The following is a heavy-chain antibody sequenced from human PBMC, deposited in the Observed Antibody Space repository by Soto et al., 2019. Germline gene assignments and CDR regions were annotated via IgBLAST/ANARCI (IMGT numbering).Heavy chain of an antibody. CDR2: ITDSSDTV. Sequence: EVQLVESGGGLVQPGGSLRLSCVDSGFSFSNYNMNWVRQAPGKGLEWVSYITDSSDTVHYADSVRGRFTISRDNAESSLYLQMNSLRDEDTAVYFCARDFGHGYYLDYWGRGTLVTVSS. J-gene: IGHJ4*02. CDR1: GFSFSNYN. CDR3: ARDFGHGYYLDY. D-gene: IGHD3-3*01. V-gene: IGHV3-48*02.